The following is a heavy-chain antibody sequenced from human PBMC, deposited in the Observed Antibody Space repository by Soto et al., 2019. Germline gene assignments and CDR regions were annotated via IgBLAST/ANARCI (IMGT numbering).Heavy chain of an antibody. Sequence: ASVKVSCKASGGTFSSYAISWVRQAPGQGLEWMGGIIPIFGTANYAQKFQGRVTITADESTSTAYMELSSLRSEDAAVYYCARDHRGRNFDYWGQGTLVTVSS. CDR1: GGTFSSYA. CDR2: IIPIFGTA. CDR3: ARDHRGRNFDY. J-gene: IGHJ4*02. V-gene: IGHV1-69*13.